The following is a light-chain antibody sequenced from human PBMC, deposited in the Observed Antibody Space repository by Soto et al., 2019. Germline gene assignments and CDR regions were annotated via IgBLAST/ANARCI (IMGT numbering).Light chain of an antibody. CDR2: GNT. Sequence: QSVLTQPPSVSGAPGQRVTISCTGSSSNIGANYDVHWYQHLPGTAPKLLIYGNTNRPSGVPDRFSGSKSGTSASLAITGLQAEDEADYYCQSYDNSLSASLFGGGTQLTVL. CDR3: QSYDNSLSASL. CDR1: SSNIGANYD. J-gene: IGLJ7*01. V-gene: IGLV1-40*01.